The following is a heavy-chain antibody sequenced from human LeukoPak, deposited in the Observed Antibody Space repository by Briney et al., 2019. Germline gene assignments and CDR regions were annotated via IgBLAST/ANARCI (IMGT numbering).Heavy chain of an antibody. CDR1: GGSISSYY. V-gene: IGHV4-59*08. CDR3: ASLAYPTDAFDI. J-gene: IGHJ3*02. CDR2: IYYSGST. Sequence: SETLSLTCTVSGGSISSYYWSWIRQPPGKGLEWIGYIYYSGSTNYNPSLKSRVTISVDTSKNQFSLKLSSVTAADTAVYYCASLAYPTDAFDIWGQGTMVTVSS.